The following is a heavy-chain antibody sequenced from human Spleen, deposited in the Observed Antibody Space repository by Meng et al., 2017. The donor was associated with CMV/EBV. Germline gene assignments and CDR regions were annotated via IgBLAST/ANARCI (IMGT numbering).Heavy chain of an antibody. D-gene: IGHD5-24*01. Sequence: SETLSLTCTVSGGSISGYYWSWIRQPPGKGLEWIGYIYYSGSTNYNPSLKSRVTISVDTSKNQFSLKLSSVTAADTAVYYCARMKGKGDGYKNLFDYWGQGTLVTVSS. J-gene: IGHJ4*02. CDR1: GGSISGYY. CDR3: ARMKGKGDGYKNLFDY. V-gene: IGHV4-59*01. CDR2: IYYSGST.